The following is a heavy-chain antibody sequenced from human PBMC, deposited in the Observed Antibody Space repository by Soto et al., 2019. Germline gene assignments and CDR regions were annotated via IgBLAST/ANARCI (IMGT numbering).Heavy chain of an antibody. Sequence: PGGSLRLSCAASGFTCSSYGMSWVRQAPGKGLEWVANIKQDGSEKYYVDSVKGRFTISRDNAKNSLYLQMNSLRAEDTAVYYCARDRYSYYDFWSGSLPYYYYGMDVWGQGTTVTVSS. D-gene: IGHD3-3*01. CDR1: GFTCSSYG. CDR3: ARDRYSYYDFWSGSLPYYYYGMDV. J-gene: IGHJ6*02. V-gene: IGHV3-7*01. CDR2: IKQDGSEK.